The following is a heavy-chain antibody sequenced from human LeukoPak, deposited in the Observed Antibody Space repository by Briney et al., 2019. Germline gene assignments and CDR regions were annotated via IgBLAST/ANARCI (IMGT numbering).Heavy chain of an antibody. J-gene: IGHJ3*02. Sequence: GGSLRLSCAASGFTVSSNYMSWVRQAPGKGLDWVSVIYSGGSTYHADSVKGRFTISRDNSKNTLYLQMNGLRAEDTAVYYCARASAHSAFNAFDIWGQGTMVTVSS. CDR1: GFTVSSNY. V-gene: IGHV3-53*01. D-gene: IGHD1-26*01. CDR2: IYSGGST. CDR3: ARASAHSAFNAFDI.